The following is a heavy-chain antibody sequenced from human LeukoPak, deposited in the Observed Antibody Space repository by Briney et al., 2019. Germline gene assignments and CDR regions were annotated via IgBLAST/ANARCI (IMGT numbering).Heavy chain of an antibody. CDR2: ISYDGSNE. CDR1: GFTFSSYA. Sequence: GGSLRLSCAASGFTFSSYAMHWVRQAPGKGLEWVAVISYDGSNEYYADSVKGRFTISRDNSKNTLYLQMNSLRAEDTAVYYCARALVAGTFDYWGQGTLVTVSS. D-gene: IGHD6-19*01. CDR3: ARALVAGTFDY. J-gene: IGHJ4*02. V-gene: IGHV3-30-3*01.